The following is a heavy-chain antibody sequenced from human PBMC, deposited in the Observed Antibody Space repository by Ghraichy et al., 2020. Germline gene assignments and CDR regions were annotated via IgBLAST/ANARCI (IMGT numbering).Heavy chain of an antibody. J-gene: IGHJ6*02. CDR2: IIPIFGTA. D-gene: IGHD2-15*01. CDR3: ARDRSKYCSGGSCYPPRLLYYYYGMDV. CDR1: GGTFSSYA. V-gene: IGHV1-69*13. Sequence: SVKVSCKASGGTFSSYAISWVRQAPGQGLEWMGGIIPIFGTANYAQKFQGRVTITADESTSKAYMELSSLRSEDTAVDYCARDRSKYCSGGSCYPPRLLYYYYGMDVWGQGTTVTVSS.